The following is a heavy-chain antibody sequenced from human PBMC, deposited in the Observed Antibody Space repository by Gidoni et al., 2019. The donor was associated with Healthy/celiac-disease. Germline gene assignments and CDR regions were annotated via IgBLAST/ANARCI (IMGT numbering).Heavy chain of an antibody. CDR2: IKIKTAGGTT. V-gene: IGHV3-15*01. J-gene: IGHJ5*02. CDR3: TTEGGAVVAATPSTFP. Sequence: EVQLVESGGGLVKPGGSLRLSCAASGFTFSNAWMSWFRQAPGKGLEWVCLIKIKTAGGTTDYAAPVKGRFTISRDDSKNTLYLQMNSLKTEDTAVYYCTTEGGAVVAATPSTFPWGQGTLVTVSS. CDR1: GFTFSNAW. D-gene: IGHD2-15*01.